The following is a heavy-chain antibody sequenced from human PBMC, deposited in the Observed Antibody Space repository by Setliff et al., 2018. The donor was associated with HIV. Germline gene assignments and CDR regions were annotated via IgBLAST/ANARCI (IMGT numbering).Heavy chain of an antibody. CDR1: GASISSYY. D-gene: IGHD2-15*01. Sequence: SETLSLTCTVSGASISSYYWNWIRQPPGKGLEWIGFIFASGDTKYNPSLQSRVSMSIDTSKNQFSLRLSSVTAADTAVYYCARARRAGSGPKYFQHWGQGTLVTVSS. J-gene: IGHJ1*01. V-gene: IGHV4-4*09. CDR2: IFASGDT. CDR3: ARARRAGSGPKYFQH.